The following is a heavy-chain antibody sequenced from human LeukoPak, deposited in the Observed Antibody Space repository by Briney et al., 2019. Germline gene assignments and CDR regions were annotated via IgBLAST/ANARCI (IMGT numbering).Heavy chain of an antibody. CDR2: INPSGGST. J-gene: IGHJ4*02. V-gene: IGHV1-46*01. Sequence: GASVKVSCKASGYIIATYYIDWVRQAPGQGLEWMGRINPSGGSTNYARQFQDRVTMTSDTSTTTVYMELSSLRSEDTAVYFCARVSRDGYYLFDYWGQGTLVTVYS. CDR3: ARVSRDGYYLFDY. CDR1: GYIIATYY. D-gene: IGHD5-24*01.